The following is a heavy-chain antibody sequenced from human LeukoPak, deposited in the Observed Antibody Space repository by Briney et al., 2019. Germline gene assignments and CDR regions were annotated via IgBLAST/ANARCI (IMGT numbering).Heavy chain of an antibody. CDR2: INDSGTT. CDR3: ARGGYYDPGDNFKY. V-gene: IGHV4-34*01. D-gene: IGHD3-10*01. J-gene: IGHJ4*02. Sequence: KPSETLSLTCAVYGESFSGYNWNWIRQPPGKGLEWIGEINDSGTTNYNPSLKSRVSMSIDTSKNQFSLKLTSVTVADTAVYYCARGGYYDPGDNFKYWGQGTLATVSS. CDR1: GESFSGYN.